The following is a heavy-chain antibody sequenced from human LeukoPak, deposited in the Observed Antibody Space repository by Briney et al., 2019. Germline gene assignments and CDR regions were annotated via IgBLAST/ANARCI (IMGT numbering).Heavy chain of an antibody. CDR1: GYTLTELS. CDR3: ATVLLYDSSGYPATGAFDI. J-gene: IGHJ3*02. D-gene: IGHD3-22*01. Sequence: ASVKVSCXVSGYTLTELSMHWVRQAPGKGVEWMGGFDPEDGETISAQKFPGRVTMTEDTSTDTAYMELSSLRSEDTAVYYCATVLLYDSSGYPATGAFDIWGQGTMVTVSS. V-gene: IGHV1-24*01. CDR2: FDPEDGET.